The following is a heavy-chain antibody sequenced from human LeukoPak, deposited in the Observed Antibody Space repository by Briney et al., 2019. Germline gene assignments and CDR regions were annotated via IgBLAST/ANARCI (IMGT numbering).Heavy chain of an antibody. Sequence: GGSLRLSCAASGFTFSSYAMSWVRQAPGKGLEWVSAISGSGGSTYYADSVKGRFTISRDNSKNTLYLQMNSLRAEDTAVYYCAKGSPRGSGYSGYFYYHYMDVWGKGTTVTVSS. CDR3: AKGSPRGSGYSGYFYYHYMDV. D-gene: IGHD5-12*01. CDR1: GFTFSSYA. J-gene: IGHJ6*03. V-gene: IGHV3-23*01. CDR2: ISGSGGST.